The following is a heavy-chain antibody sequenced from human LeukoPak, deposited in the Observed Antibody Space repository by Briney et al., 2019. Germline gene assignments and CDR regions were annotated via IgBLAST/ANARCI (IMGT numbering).Heavy chain of an antibody. CDR1: GGSFSGHY. J-gene: IGHJ4*02. V-gene: IGHV4-34*01. Sequence: SETLSLTCAVYGGSFSGHYWSWIRQPPGKGLEWIGEINHSGSTNYNPSLKSRVTISVDTSKNQFSLKLSSVTAADTAVYYCARGIAVARFDYWGQGTLVTVSS. CDR2: INHSGST. CDR3: ARGIAVARFDY. D-gene: IGHD2-2*01.